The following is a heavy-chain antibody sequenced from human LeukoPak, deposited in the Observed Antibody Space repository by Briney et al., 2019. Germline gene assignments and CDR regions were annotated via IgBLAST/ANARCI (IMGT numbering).Heavy chain of an antibody. J-gene: IGHJ4*02. CDR1: GFTFCDFW. D-gene: IGHD1-26*01. CDR3: AKGMSRGASEH. CDR2: IYKDGRAT. V-gene: IGHV3-74*01. Sequence: GESLRISCAASGFTFCDFWMQWFRHVPGKGLMWVSHIYKDGRATNYAASVKGRFFMSRDNAKITPYLQMSSLRDEDTVLYFCAKGMSRGASEHWRQGILVTVS.